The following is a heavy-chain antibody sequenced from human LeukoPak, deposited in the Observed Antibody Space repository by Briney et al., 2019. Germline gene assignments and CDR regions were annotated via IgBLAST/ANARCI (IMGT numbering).Heavy chain of an antibody. CDR1: GFTFSSWG. V-gene: IGHV3-33*06. D-gene: IGHD1-1*01. J-gene: IGHJ4*02. CDR3: AKDVTTGTLALDY. CDR2: IWYDGSYK. Sequence: GGSLRLSCAASGFTFSSWGMHWVRQAPDKGLEWVAVIWYDGSYKYYADSVKGRFTISRDNSKNTLYLQMNSLRAEDTAVYYCAKDVTTGTLALDYWGQGILVTVSS.